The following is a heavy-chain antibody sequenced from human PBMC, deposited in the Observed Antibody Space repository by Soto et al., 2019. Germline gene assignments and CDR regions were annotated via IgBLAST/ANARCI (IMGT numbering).Heavy chain of an antibody. CDR1: GFTFSSYA. V-gene: IGHV3-30-3*01. CDR2: ISYDGSNK. Sequence: LRLSCAASGFTFSSYAMHWVRQAPGKGLEWVAVISYDGSNKYYADSVKGRFTISRDNSKNTLYLQMNSLRAEDTAVYYCARDTYFDYWGQGTLVTVSS. J-gene: IGHJ4*02. CDR3: ARDTYFDY.